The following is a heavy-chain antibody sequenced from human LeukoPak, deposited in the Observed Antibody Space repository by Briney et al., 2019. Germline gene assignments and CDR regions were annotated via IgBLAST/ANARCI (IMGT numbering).Heavy chain of an antibody. CDR1: GGTFSSYA. CDR2: IIPIFGTA. CDR3: ARSANSGSYYLWFDP. V-gene: IGHV1-69*13. D-gene: IGHD1-26*01. Sequence: SVKVSCKASGGTFSSYAISWVRQAPGQGLEWMGGIIPIFGTANYAQKFQGRVTITADESTSTAYMELSSLRSEDTAVYYCARSANSGSYYLWFDPWGQGTLVTVSS. J-gene: IGHJ5*02.